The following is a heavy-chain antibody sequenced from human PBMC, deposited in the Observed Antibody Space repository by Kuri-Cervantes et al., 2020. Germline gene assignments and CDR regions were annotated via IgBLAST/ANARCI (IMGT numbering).Heavy chain of an antibody. D-gene: IGHD3-10*01. CDR3: ARDLALSGKDY. Sequence: GESLKISCAASGFTFSTYSMHWVRQTPGKGLEWVAVILYHGGNKYYADSVKGRFTISRDNAKNSLYLQMNSLRADDSAVYFCARDLALSGKDYWGQGTLVTVSS. CDR1: GFTFSTYS. V-gene: IGHV3-30-3*01. CDR2: ILYHGGNK. J-gene: IGHJ4*02.